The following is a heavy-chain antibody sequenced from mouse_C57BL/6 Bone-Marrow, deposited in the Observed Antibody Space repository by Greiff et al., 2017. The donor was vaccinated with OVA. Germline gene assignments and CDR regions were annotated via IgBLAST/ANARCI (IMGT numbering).Heavy chain of an antibody. CDR1: GFTFTDYD. Sequence: QVQLLQSGAELVRPGASVTLSCKASGFTFTDYDMHWVQQTPVHGLEWIGAIDPEPGGTAYNQKLKGKAILTADKSSSTAYMELRSLTSEDSAVYNCTLRQLRLDWCAYWGQGTLVTVSA. J-gene: IGHJ3*01. CDR2: IDPEPGGT. CDR3: TLRQLRLDWCAY. V-gene: IGHV1-15*01. D-gene: IGHD3-2*02.